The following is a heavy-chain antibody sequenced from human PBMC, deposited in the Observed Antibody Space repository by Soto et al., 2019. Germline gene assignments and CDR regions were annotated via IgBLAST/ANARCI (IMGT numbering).Heavy chain of an antibody. Sequence: SETLSLTCAVSGGSISTYYWSWIRQPPGKGLDWIGYISYSGSTNYNPSLKSRVTISVDTSKNQFSLKLSSVTAADTAVYYCARSASSFYNMDVWGKGTTVTVSS. D-gene: IGHD6-13*01. CDR1: GGSISTYY. CDR2: ISYSGST. V-gene: IGHV4-59*12. CDR3: ARSASSFYNMDV. J-gene: IGHJ6*03.